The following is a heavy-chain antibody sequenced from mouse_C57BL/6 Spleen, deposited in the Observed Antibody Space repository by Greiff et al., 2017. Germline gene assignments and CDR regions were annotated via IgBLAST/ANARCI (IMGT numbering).Heavy chain of an antibody. V-gene: IGHV1-82*01. D-gene: IGHD1-1*01. J-gene: IGHJ3*01. CDR2: IYPGDGDT. CDR3: ARADYYGSSHWFAY. Sequence: VQLQQSGPELVKPGASVKISCKASGYAFSSSWMNWVKQRPGKGLVWIGRIYPGDGDTNYNGKFKGKATLTADKSSSTAYMQLSSLTSEDSAVYCCARADYYGSSHWFAYWGQGTLVTVSA. CDR1: GYAFSSSW.